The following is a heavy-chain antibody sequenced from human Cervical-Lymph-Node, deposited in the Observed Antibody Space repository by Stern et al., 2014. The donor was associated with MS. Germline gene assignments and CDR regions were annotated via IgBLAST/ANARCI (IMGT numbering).Heavy chain of an antibody. V-gene: IGHV4-38-2*02. J-gene: IGHJ5*02. Sequence: QVQLQESGPGLVKPSETLSLTCTVSYYSISSGYYWGWIRQPPGKGLEWIGTIYHSGSTYYNPSLKSRVTISLDTPKNQFSLKLSSVTAADTAVYYCAREEQQLVHGNWFDPWGQGTLVTVSS. CDR2: IYHSGST. D-gene: IGHD6-13*01. CDR1: YYSISSGYY. CDR3: AREEQQLVHGNWFDP.